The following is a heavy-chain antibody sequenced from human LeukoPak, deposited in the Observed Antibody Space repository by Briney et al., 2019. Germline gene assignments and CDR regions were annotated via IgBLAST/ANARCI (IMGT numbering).Heavy chain of an antibody. CDR1: GFTFSSHW. CDR3: ARGPRDWGRYYSGDS. D-gene: IGHD3-10*01. Sequence: PGGSLRLSCEASGFTFSSHWMHWVRQGPGKGLEWVSRISNDGRSSTYAASVRGRFTISRDNAKNTLYLQMNSLRAEVTAVYYCARGPRDWGRYYSGDSWGQGTLVTVPS. J-gene: IGHJ4*02. CDR2: ISNDGRSS. V-gene: IGHV3-74*01.